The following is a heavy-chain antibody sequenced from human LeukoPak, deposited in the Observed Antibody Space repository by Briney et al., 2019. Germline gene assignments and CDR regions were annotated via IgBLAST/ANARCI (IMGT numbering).Heavy chain of an antibody. V-gene: IGHV1-8*02. CDR1: GYTFTSYD. CDR2: MNPNSGNT. J-gene: IGHJ4*02. CDR3: AREIPYYFDY. Sequence: ASVKVSCKASGYTFTSYDINWVRQATGQGLEWMGWMNPNSGNTGYAQKVQGRVTMTTDTSTNTAYMELRSLRSDDTAVYYCAREIPYYFDYWGQGTLVTVSS. D-gene: IGHD2-2*02.